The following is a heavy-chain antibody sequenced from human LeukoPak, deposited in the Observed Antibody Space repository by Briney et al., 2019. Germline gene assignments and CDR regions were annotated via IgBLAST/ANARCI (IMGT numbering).Heavy chain of an antibody. CDR3: VRGYSFGPNGMDV. V-gene: IGHV3-64D*09. Sequence: GGSLRLSCSASGFPFSSYAMHWVRQAPGKGLEYVSAISDSGGSTYYADSVKGRFTISRDNSKNTLYLQMSSLRAEDTAVYFCVRGYSFGPNGMDVWGHETSVTVSS. CDR2: ISDSGGST. J-gene: IGHJ6*02. D-gene: IGHD2-15*01. CDR1: GFPFSSYA.